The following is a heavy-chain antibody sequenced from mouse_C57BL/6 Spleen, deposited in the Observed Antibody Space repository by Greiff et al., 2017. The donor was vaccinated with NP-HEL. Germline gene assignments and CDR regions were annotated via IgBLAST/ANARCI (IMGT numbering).Heavy chain of an antibody. V-gene: IGHV5-17*01. Sequence: EVQVVESGGGLVKPGGSLKLSCAASGFTFSDYGMHWVRQAPEKGLEWVAYISSGSSTTYYADTVKGRFTYTKDNAKNTLFLQMTRLRSEDTAMYYCASAYYYGNSYYAMDYWGQGTSVTVSS. J-gene: IGHJ4*01. D-gene: IGHD1-1*01. CDR3: ASAYYYGNSYYAMDY. CDR1: GFTFSDYG. CDR2: ISSGSSTT.